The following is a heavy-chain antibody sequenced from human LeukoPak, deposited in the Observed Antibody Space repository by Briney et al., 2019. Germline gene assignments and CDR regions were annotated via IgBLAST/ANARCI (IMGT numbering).Heavy chain of an antibody. CDR1: GFTFSSYG. Sequence: GGSLRLSCAASGFTFSSYGMHWVRQAPGKGLEWVAVIWYDGSNKYYADSVKGRFTISRDNSKNTLYLQMNSLRAEDTAVYYCARDQKFGEEFGDIWGQGTMVTVSS. D-gene: IGHD3-16*01. J-gene: IGHJ3*02. V-gene: IGHV3-33*01. CDR2: IWYDGSNK. CDR3: ARDQKFGEEFGDI.